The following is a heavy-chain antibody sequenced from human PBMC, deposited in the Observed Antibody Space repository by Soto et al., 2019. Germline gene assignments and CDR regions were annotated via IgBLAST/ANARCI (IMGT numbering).Heavy chain of an antibody. V-gene: IGHV4-4*02. CDR1: GGSISSSNW. Sequence: PSEILSLTCAVSGGSISSSNWWSWVRQPPGKGLEWIGEIYHSGSTNYNPSLKSRVTISVDKSKNQFSLKLSSVTAADTAVYYCAREGDGYNYHWFDPWGQGTLVTVSS. CDR3: AREGDGYNYHWFDP. CDR2: IYHSGST. D-gene: IGHD5-12*01. J-gene: IGHJ5*02.